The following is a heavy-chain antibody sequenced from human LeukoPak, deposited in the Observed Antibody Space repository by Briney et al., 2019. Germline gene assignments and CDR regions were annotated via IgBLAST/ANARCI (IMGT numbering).Heavy chain of an antibody. J-gene: IGHJ4*02. CDR3: ARDGPGIAAAGSLGFDY. D-gene: IGHD6-13*01. CDR2: INPSGGST. V-gene: IGHV1-46*01. Sequence: ASVKVSCKASGYTFTSYYMHWVRQAPGQGLEWMGIINPSGGSTSYAQKFQGRVTMTRDTSTSTVYMELSSLRSEDTAVYYCARDGPGIAAAGSLGFDYWGQGTLVTVSS. CDR1: GYTFTSYY.